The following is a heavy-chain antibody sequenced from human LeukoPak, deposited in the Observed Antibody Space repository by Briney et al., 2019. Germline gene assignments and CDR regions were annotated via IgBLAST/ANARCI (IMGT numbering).Heavy chain of an antibody. CDR1: GFTCSSYA. CDR3: AKPSLIVVVTAPDY. D-gene: IGHD2-21*02. CDR2: ISGSGGST. V-gene: IGHV3-23*01. J-gene: IGHJ4*02. Sequence: PGGSLRLSCAASGFTCSSYAMSWVRQAPGKGLEWVSAISGSGGSTYYADSVKGRFTISRDNSKNTLYLQMNSLRAEDTAVYYCAKPSLIVVVTAPDYWGQGTLVTVSS.